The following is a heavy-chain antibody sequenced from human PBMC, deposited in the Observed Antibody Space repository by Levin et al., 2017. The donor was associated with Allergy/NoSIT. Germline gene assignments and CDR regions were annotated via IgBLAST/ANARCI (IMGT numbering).Heavy chain of an antibody. J-gene: IGHJ4*02. CDR2: SRNKARGYTT. CDR3: TRAATGNYISDY. D-gene: IGHD4-11*01. CDR1: GFIFSDYY. Sequence: GESLKISCAASGFIFSDYYMDWVRQAPGKGLEWIARSRNKARGYTTEYAASVKGRFTVSRDASTSSLYLQVNSLKSEDTAVYYCTRAATGNYISDYWGQGTLVTVSS. V-gene: IGHV3-72*01.